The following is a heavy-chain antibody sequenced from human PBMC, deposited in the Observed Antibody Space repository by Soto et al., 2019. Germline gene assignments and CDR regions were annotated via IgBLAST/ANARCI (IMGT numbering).Heavy chain of an antibody. J-gene: IGHJ4*02. Sequence: SETLSLTCTVSGGSISSGGYYWSWIRQHPGKGLEWIGYIYYSGTTYYNPSLKSRVSISVDTSKSQFSLKLSSVTAADTAVYYCARRIVATINFDYWGQGTLVTVSS. CDR1: GGSISSGGYY. D-gene: IGHD5-12*01. CDR2: IYYSGTT. V-gene: IGHV4-31*03. CDR3: ARRIVATINFDY.